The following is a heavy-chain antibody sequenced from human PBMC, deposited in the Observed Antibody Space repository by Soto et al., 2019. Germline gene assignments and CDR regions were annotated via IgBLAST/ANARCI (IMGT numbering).Heavy chain of an antibody. Sequence: SETLSLTCTVSGVSISSYYWSWIRQPPGKGLEWIGYIYYSGSTNYNPSLKSRVTISVDTSKNQFSLKLSSVTAADTAVYYCATYSSSWYHFDYWGQGTLVTVSS. CDR2: IYYSGST. D-gene: IGHD6-13*01. CDR3: ATYSSSWYHFDY. J-gene: IGHJ4*02. V-gene: IGHV4-59*08. CDR1: GVSISSYY.